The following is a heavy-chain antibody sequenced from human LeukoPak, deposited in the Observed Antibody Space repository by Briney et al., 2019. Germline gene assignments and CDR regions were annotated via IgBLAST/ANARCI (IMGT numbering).Heavy chain of an antibody. Sequence: SETLSLTCTVSGGSICSYYWSWIRQPPGKGLEWIGYIYYSGSTNYNPSLKSRVTISVDTSKNQFSLKLSSVTAADTAVYYCASKYCSGGSCHFDYWGQGTLVTVSP. V-gene: IGHV4-59*01. CDR3: ASKYCSGGSCHFDY. CDR1: GGSICSYY. D-gene: IGHD2-15*01. J-gene: IGHJ4*02. CDR2: IYYSGST.